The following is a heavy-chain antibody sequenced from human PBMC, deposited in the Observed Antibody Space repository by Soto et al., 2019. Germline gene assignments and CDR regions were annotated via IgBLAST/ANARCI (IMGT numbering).Heavy chain of an antibody. J-gene: IGHJ5*02. V-gene: IGHV4-34*01. CDR3: ARGRVGIAARLNWFDP. CDR2: INHSGST. D-gene: IGHD6-6*01. Sequence: SETLSLTCAVYGGSFSGYYCSWIRHPPGQGLEWIGEINHSGSTNYNPSLERRVTISVDTSKTQFSLTLSSVPAADTAVYYCARGRVGIAARLNWFDPWGQGTLVTVSS. CDR1: GGSFSGYY.